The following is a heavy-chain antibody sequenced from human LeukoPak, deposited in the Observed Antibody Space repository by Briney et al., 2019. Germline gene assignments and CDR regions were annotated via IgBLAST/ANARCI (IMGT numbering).Heavy chain of an antibody. D-gene: IGHD5-24*01. CDR1: GFTFSDYY. CDR2: ISSSGSTI. CDR3: AGSRADGYSDFDY. J-gene: IGHJ4*02. Sequence: GGSLRLSCAASGFTFSDYYMSWIRQAPGKGLEWVSYISSSGSTIYYADSVKGRFTISRDNAKNSLYLQMNSLRAEDTAVYYCAGSRADGYSDFDYWGQGTLVTVSS. V-gene: IGHV3-11*01.